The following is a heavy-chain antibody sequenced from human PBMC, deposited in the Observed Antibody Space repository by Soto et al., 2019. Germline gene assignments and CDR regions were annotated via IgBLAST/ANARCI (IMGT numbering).Heavy chain of an antibody. Sequence: EVQLVESGGGLVKPGGSLRLSCAASGFTFSSYSMNWVRQAPGKGLEWVSSISSSSSYIYYADSVKGRFTISRDNAKNTLYLQMNSLRAEDTAVYYCARPLLMGSTSAFDYWGQGTLVTVSS. J-gene: IGHJ4*02. CDR2: ISSSSSYI. CDR1: GFTFSSYS. V-gene: IGHV3-21*01. CDR3: ARPLLMGSTSAFDY. D-gene: IGHD2-2*01.